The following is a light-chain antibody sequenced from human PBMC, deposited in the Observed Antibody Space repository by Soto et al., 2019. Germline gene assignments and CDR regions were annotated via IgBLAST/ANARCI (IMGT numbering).Light chain of an antibody. J-gene: IGKJ2*01. V-gene: IGKV4-1*01. CDR2: WAS. CDR3: QQYYSTPPYT. CDR1: QSVLYSSNNKNY. Sequence: DIVMTQSPDSLAVSLGERATINCKSSQSVLYSSNNKNYLAWYQQKPGQPPKLLIYWASTRESGVPDRFSGSGSGTDFTLTISCLQAEDVAVYYCQQYYSTPPYTFGQGTKLEIK.